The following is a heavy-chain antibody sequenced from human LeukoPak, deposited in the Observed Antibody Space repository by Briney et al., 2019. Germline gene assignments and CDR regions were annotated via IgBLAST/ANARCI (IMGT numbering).Heavy chain of an antibody. CDR1: GGSFSGYY. Sequence: SDTLSLTCAVYGGSFSGYYWSWIRQPPGKGLEWIGEINHSGSTNYNPSLKSRVTISVDTSKNQFSLKLSSVTAADTAVYYCARERVLRFLEWLSGFDYWGQGTLVTVSS. CDR2: INHSGST. J-gene: IGHJ4*02. CDR3: ARERVLRFLEWLSGFDY. V-gene: IGHV4-34*01. D-gene: IGHD3-3*01.